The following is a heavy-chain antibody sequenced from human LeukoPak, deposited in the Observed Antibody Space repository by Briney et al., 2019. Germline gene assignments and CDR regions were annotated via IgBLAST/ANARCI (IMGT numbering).Heavy chain of an antibody. J-gene: IGHJ6*04. CDR2: ISDSDGST. Sequence: PGGSLRLSCVASGFTFNSNARNGVGKAPGKGLSWFSAISDSDGSTKYADSVKGRFTISTDKSKNTLYLQMNSLKVEDTAVYHCAKADCSGITCYVKDVWGKGTTVTVSS. CDR1: GFTFNSNA. CDR3: AKADCSGITCYVKDV. D-gene: IGHD2-2*01. V-gene: IGHV3-23*01.